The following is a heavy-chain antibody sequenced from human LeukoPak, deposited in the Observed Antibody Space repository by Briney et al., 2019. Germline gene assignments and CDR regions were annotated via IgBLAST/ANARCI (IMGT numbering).Heavy chain of an antibody. V-gene: IGHV3-23*01. CDR1: GITLSIYR. Sequence: GGSLRLSRALSGITLSIYRMRCVPPAPGRRVEWGAGISDSGGSTQYAASVKGRFTISRDHPKNTLYLQITSRRAEDTAVYFCAKRGVVIRVILVVFHKEAYYFDSWGQGALGTVSS. CDR2: ISDSGGST. CDR3: AKRGVVIRVILVVFHKEAYYFDS. J-gene: IGHJ4*02. D-gene: IGHD3-22*01.